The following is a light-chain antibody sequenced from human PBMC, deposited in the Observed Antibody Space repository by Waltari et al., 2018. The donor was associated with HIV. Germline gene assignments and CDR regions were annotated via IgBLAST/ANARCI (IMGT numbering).Light chain of an antibody. CDR1: KSNVHVDGNTY. Sequence: DFALTTLPLPSPVTVGHRPSISCGSIKSNVHVDGNTYLNWLHQRPGHPPRLLIYQISKRFSGVPDRFSGSRAGTDFTLRISRVEVEDVGVYYCRQSTQFPRSFGQGTKVEIK. J-gene: IGKJ1*01. V-gene: IGKV2-24*01. CDR3: RQSTQFPRS. CDR2: QIS.